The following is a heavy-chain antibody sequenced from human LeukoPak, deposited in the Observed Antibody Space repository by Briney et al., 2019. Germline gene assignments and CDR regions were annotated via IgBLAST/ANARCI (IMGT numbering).Heavy chain of an antibody. V-gene: IGHV4-39*07. CDR2: VYHSGST. D-gene: IGHD3-22*01. CDR1: GGAISSSDYY. J-gene: IGHJ4*02. CDR3: ARAPRRGYDSSGYFTGPCDY. Sequence: SETLSLTCTVSGGAISSSDYYWGWVRQPPGKGLEWIGSVYHSGSTYYNPSLKSRVTISVDTSKNQFSLKLSSVTAADTAVYYCARAPRRGYDSSGYFTGPCDYWGQGTLVTVSS.